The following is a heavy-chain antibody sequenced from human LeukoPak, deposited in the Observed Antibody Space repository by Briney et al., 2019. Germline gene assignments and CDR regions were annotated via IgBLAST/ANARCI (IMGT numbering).Heavy chain of an antibody. CDR2: IYYSGST. CDR3: AREPITSGGNDAFDI. D-gene: IGHD3-16*01. V-gene: IGHV4-39*02. Sequence: KTSETLSLTCTVSGGSISSSSYYWGWIRQPPGKGLEWIGSIYYSGSTYYNPSLKSRVTISIDTSKNQFSLKLNSVTAADTAVFYCAREPITSGGNDAFDIWGQGTMVTVSS. J-gene: IGHJ3*02. CDR1: GGSISSSSYY.